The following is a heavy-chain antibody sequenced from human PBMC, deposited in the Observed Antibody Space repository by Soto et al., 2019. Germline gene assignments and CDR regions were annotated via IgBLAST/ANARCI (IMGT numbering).Heavy chain of an antibody. CDR2: IHYTGST. Sequence: SETLSLTCGVYGGSFSGYYWTWIRQPPGKGLEWIGNIHYTGSTNYNPSLKSRVTILLGTSTSQFSLKVSSVTAADTAVYYCARDLTISSTDGPLDPWGHGTLVTVSS. D-gene: IGHD1-1*01. CDR3: ARDLTISSTDGPLDP. V-gene: IGHV4-59*01. J-gene: IGHJ5*02. CDR1: GGSFSGYY.